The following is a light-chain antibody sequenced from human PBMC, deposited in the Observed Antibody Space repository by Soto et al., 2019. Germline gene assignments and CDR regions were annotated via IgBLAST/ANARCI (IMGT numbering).Light chain of an antibody. J-gene: IGKJ2*01. CDR3: QQYNSFLYT. Sequence: DIQMTQSPSTLCASVGDRVTITCRASQSISSGLAWYQQKPGKAPKLLIYKGSSLETGVPSRFSGSGSGTEFTLTISSLQPDDFATYYCQQYNSFLYTFGQGTKLEIK. CDR1: QSISSG. V-gene: IGKV1-5*03. CDR2: KGS.